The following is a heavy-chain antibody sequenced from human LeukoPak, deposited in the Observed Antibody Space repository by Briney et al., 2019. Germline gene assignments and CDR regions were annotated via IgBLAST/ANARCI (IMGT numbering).Heavy chain of an antibody. V-gene: IGHV3-74*01. CDR3: VRGAVGTGVWFDP. CDR2: INIDGATT. D-gene: IGHD1-26*01. CDR1: GFTFSGYW. J-gene: IGHJ5*02. Sequence: PGGSLRLSCAASGFTFSGYWMHWVCQAPGKGLEWVSRINIDGATTNYADSVKGRFTISRDNAKNTLHLQMNSLRADDTAVYYCVRGAVGTGVWFDPWGQGTLVTVSS.